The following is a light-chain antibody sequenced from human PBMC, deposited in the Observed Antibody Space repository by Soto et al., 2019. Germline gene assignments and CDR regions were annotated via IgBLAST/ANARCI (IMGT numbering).Light chain of an antibody. CDR3: SSYTSSSTVV. Sequence: QSALTQPASVSGSPGQSISISCNGTSSDVGGYNYVSWYQQHPGKAPKLMIYEVSNRPSGVSNRFSGSKSGNTASLTISGLQAEDEADYYCSSYTSSSTVVFGGGPKLTVL. V-gene: IGLV2-14*01. J-gene: IGLJ2*01. CDR1: SSDVGGYNY. CDR2: EVS.